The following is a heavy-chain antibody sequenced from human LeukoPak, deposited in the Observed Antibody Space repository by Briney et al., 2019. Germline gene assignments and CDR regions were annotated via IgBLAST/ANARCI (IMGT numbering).Heavy chain of an antibody. Sequence: GGSLRLSCAASGFTFRSYAVSWVRQAPGKGPEWVSTVSTRAGTTYYADSVKGRFTISRDNSKNTLYLQMNSLRAEDTAVYYCAKDSREEELWFREPMDFDFWGPGTLVTVSS. CDR2: VSTRAGTT. CDR1: GFTFRSYA. V-gene: IGHV3-23*01. J-gene: IGHJ4*02. D-gene: IGHD3-10*01. CDR3: AKDSREEELWFREPMDFDF.